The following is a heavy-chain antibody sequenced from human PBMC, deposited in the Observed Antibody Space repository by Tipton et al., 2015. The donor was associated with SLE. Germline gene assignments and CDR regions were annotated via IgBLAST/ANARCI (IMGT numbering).Heavy chain of an antibody. J-gene: IGHJ5*02. CDR1: GGLITSGSYY. V-gene: IGHV4-61*09. CDR3: ARAIVGATNWFDP. Sequence: TLSLTCSVSGGLITSGSYYWSWIRQPAGEGLEWIGHIFIRGSTNYNPSLKSRVTISVDTSKNQLSLRLDSVTAADTAVYYCARAIVGATNWFDPWGQGTLVTVSS. CDR2: IFIRGST. D-gene: IGHD1-26*01.